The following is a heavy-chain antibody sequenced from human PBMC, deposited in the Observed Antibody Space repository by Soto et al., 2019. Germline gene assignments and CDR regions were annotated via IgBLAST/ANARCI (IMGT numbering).Heavy chain of an antibody. CDR1: GDSVISATYY. CDR3: ARVLPGIAAAYDAFDV. Sequence: KTSETLSLTCTVSGDSVISATYYWSWIRQPPGKGLEWIGYIYYDGGTNYNSSLKSRVNISTDTSRSQLSLQLTPATTADTAVYYWARVLPGIAAAYDAFDVWGQGTMVTVSS. V-gene: IGHV4-61*01. CDR2: IYYDGGT. D-gene: IGHD6-13*01. J-gene: IGHJ3*01.